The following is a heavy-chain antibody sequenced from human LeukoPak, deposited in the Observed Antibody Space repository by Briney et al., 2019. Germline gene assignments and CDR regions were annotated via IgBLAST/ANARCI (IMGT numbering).Heavy chain of an antibody. J-gene: IGHJ1*01. CDR2: ISRSGDTI. Sequence: GGSLRLSCAASGFTFSSYAMSWVRQAPGKGLEWVSYISRSGDTIYFADSVKGRFTISRDNAKNSLYLQMSSLRAEDTAVYYCAKKLSGSYEEGMQQWGQGTLVTVSS. D-gene: IGHD1-26*01. CDR3: AKKLSGSYEEGMQQ. CDR1: GFTFSSYA. V-gene: IGHV3-48*04.